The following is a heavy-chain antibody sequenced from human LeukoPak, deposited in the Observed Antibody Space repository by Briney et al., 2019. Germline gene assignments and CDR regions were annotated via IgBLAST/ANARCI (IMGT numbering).Heavy chain of an antibody. CDR1: GFTFSSYG. CDR3: AKPYYYGSGSYYFDY. D-gene: IGHD3-10*01. CDR2: ISYDGSNK. J-gene: IGHJ4*02. V-gene: IGHV3-30*18. Sequence: PGRSLRLSCAASGFTFSSYGMHWVRQAPGKGLEWVAVISYDGSNKYYADSVKGRFTIPRDNSKNTLYLQMNSLRAEDTAVYYCAKPYYYGSGSYYFDYWGQGTLVTVSS.